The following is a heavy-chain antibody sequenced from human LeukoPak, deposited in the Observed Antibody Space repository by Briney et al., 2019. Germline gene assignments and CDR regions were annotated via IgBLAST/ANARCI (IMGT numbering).Heavy chain of an antibody. CDR2: IYYSGST. D-gene: IGHD1-14*01. Sequence: PSETLSLTCTVSGGSISSYYWSWIRQPPGKGLEWIGYIYYSGSTNYNPSLKSRVTISVDTSKNQFSLKLSSVTAVDTAVYYCGRGPRNMNSYYYYLDVWGKGTTVTVSS. J-gene: IGHJ6*03. CDR1: GGSISSYY. CDR3: GRGPRNMNSYYYYLDV. V-gene: IGHV4-59*12.